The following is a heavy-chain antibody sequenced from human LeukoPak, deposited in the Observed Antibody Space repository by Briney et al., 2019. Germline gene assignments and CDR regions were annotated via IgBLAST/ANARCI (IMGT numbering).Heavy chain of an antibody. CDR3: AKGDAVITYYFDY. Sequence: GGCLRLSCAASGFTFSSYGMHWVRQAPGKGLEWGAVISYDGSNKYYADSVKGRFTISRDNSKNTLYLQMNSLRAEDTAMYYCAKGDAVITYYFDYWGQGTLVTVSS. CDR2: ISYDGSNK. J-gene: IGHJ4*02. D-gene: IGHD3-22*01. V-gene: IGHV3-30*18. CDR1: GFTFSSYG.